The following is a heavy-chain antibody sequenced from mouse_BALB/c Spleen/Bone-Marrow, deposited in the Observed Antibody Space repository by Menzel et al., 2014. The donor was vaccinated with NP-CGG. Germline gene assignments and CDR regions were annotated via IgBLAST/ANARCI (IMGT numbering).Heavy chain of an antibody. Sequence: VQLQQSGAELAKPGASAKMSCKASGYTFTSYWMHWVKQRPGQGLEWIGYINPSTGYTEYIQKFKDKATLTADKSSSTAYMQLSSLTSEDSAVYYCASPYGNYDAMDYWGQGTSVTVSS. J-gene: IGHJ4*01. CDR1: GYTFTSYW. CDR2: INPSTGYT. CDR3: ASPYGNYDAMDY. D-gene: IGHD2-1*01. V-gene: IGHV1-7*01.